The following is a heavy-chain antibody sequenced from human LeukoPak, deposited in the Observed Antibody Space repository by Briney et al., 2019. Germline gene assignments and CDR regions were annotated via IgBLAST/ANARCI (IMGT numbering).Heavy chain of an antibody. Sequence: GGSLRLSCAASGFVVRSNYMSWVRQAPGKGLEWVSVINSDGSTCYADSVKGRFTISRDNSKNTLYLQMNSLRVEDTAVYYCARAPYSSSWFDYWGQGILVTVSS. D-gene: IGHD6-13*01. CDR3: ARAPYSSSWFDY. V-gene: IGHV3-53*01. CDR2: INSDGST. J-gene: IGHJ4*02. CDR1: GFVVRSNY.